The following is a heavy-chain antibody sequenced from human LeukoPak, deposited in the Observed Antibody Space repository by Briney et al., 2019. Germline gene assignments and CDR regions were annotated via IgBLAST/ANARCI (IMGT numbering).Heavy chain of an antibody. CDR3: VTLGGGVPIAIVDY. J-gene: IGHJ4*02. CDR2: FEPEDGER. V-gene: IGHV1-24*01. D-gene: IGHD3-16*01. Sequence: ASVRVSCTVSGYTLTELSLHWGRQAAGKGGEWRGGFEPEDGERVYAQTFQGRVAMTEDTSTDTAYMELSSLTSEDTAVYYCVTLGGGVPIAIVDYWGQGTLVTVSS. CDR1: GYTLTELS.